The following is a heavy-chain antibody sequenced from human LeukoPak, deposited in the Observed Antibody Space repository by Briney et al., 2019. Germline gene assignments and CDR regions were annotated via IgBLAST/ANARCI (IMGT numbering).Heavy chain of an antibody. J-gene: IGHJ6*03. V-gene: IGHV4-59*11. CDR3: ARDAGSGSYKVYYYYMDV. CDR2: IFYSGST. Sequence: PSETLSLTCTVSGGSISSHYWSWIRQPPGKGLEWIGYIFYSGSTNYNPSLKSRVTMSVDTSKNQFSLKLSSVTAADTAVYYCARDAGSGSYKVYYYYMDVWGKGTTVTISS. CDR1: GGSISSHY. D-gene: IGHD3-10*01.